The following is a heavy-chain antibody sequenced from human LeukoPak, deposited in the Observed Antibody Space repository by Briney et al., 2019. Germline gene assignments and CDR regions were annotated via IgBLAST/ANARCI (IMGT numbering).Heavy chain of an antibody. CDR3: AIQKSYYFDY. CDR1: GFSFSSYA. V-gene: IGHV3-23*01. Sequence: PGGSLRLSCAASGFSFSSYAMTWVRQAPGKGLEWVSTIGSSGDTYYPDSVKGRFTISRDTSKNTLYLQMNGLRAEDTAVFYCAIQKSYYFDYWGQGALVTVSS. J-gene: IGHJ4*02. CDR2: IGSSGDT.